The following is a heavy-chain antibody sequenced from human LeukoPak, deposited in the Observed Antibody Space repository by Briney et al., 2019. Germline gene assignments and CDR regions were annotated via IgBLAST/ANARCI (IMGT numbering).Heavy chain of an antibody. Sequence: GGSLRLSCAASGFTFSSYAMHWVRQAPGKGLEWVAFIWYDGSNKYYADSVKGRFTISRDNSKNTLYLQMNSLRAEDTAVYYCAKDGPRYDAFDIWGQGTMVTVSS. CDR1: GFTFSSYA. J-gene: IGHJ3*02. V-gene: IGHV3-30*02. CDR2: IWYDGSNK. CDR3: AKDGPRYDAFDI.